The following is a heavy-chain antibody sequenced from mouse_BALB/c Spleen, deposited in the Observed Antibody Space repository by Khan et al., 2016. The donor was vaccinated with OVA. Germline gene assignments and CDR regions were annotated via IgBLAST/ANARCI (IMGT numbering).Heavy chain of an antibody. CDR3: ARQPYYHYYLMDY. V-gene: IGHV2-6-1*01. CDR2: IWSDGST. D-gene: IGHD2-10*01. J-gene: IGHJ4*01. CDR1: GFSLTNYG. Sequence: VQLVESGPGLVAPSQSLSITCTISGFSLTNYGIHWVRQPPGKGLEWLVVIWSDGSTTYNSALKSGLSISKDNSKSQVFLKMNSLQTDDTAMYYCARQPYYHYYLMDYWGQGTSVTVSS.